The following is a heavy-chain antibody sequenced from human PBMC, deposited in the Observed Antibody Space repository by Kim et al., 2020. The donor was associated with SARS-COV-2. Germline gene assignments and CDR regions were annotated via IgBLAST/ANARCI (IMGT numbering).Heavy chain of an antibody. D-gene: IGHD2-21*02. Sequence: SVKVSCKASGGTFSSYAISWVRQAPGQGLEWMGGIIPIFGTANYAQKFQGRVTITADESTSTAYMELSSLRSEDTAVYYCARGRSIAVVTPVDAFDIWGQGTMVTVSS. CDR1: GGTFSSYA. J-gene: IGHJ3*02. CDR3: ARGRSIAVVTPVDAFDI. V-gene: IGHV1-69*13. CDR2: IIPIFGTA.